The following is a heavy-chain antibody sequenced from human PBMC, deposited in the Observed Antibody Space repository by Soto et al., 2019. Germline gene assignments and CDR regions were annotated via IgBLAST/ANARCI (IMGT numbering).Heavy chain of an antibody. V-gene: IGHV4-59*01. CDR2: TSYTWNS. CDR1: GGSTTSYH. J-gene: IGHJ5*02. CDR3: ARDMHAGFTHYFDP. D-gene: IGHD1-26*01. Sequence: SETLSLPCIVSGGSTTSYHWSWIRQFPGNGLEWIAYTSYTWNSDFEPSLKSRVTKSVDTSKNQLSLQLTSMPAAATAVYYCARDMHAGFTHYFDPRGRGTLVTVSS.